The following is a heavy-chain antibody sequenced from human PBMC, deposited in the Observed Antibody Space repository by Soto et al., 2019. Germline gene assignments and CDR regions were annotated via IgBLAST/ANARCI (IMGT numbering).Heavy chain of an antibody. D-gene: IGHD3-10*01. Sequence: QVQLVQSGAEVKKPGASVKVSCKASGYTFISYAMHWVRQAPGQRLEWMGWINAGNGNTKYSQKFQGRVTITRDTSASTAYMELSSLRSEDTAVYYCARGSGLTYFDYWGQGTLVTVSS. V-gene: IGHV1-3*01. CDR1: GYTFISYA. J-gene: IGHJ4*02. CDR3: ARGSGLTYFDY. CDR2: INAGNGNT.